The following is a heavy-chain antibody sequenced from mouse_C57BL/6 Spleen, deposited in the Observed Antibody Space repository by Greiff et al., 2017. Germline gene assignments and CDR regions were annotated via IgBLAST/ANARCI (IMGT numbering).Heavy chain of an antibody. CDR2: INSDGGST. V-gene: IGHV5-2*01. CDR3: ARHGYYGIHAMDY. Sequence: EVKLQESGGGLVQPGESLKLSCESTEYEFPSHDMSWVRKTPEKRLELVAAINSDGGSTYYPDTMESRFIISRDNTTKTLYMQMSSLRYEDTAVYYGARHGYYGIHAMDYWGQGTSVTVSS. J-gene: IGHJ4*01. CDR1: EYEFPSHD. D-gene: IGHD1-1*01.